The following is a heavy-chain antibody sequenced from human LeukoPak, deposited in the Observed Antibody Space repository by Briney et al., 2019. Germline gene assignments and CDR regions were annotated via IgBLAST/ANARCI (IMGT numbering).Heavy chain of an antibody. J-gene: IGHJ4*02. CDR1: GYTFIGYY. CDR3: ARDLTKGATIKSPHL. Sequence: GASVKVSCKASGYTFIGYYLHWVRQAPGQGLERMGWINPKSGDTNYAQKFQDRVTMTRDTSISTAYMELSRLRSDDTAVYYCARDLTKGATIKSPHLWGQGTLVTVSS. D-gene: IGHD1-26*01. CDR2: INPKSGDT. V-gene: IGHV1-2*02.